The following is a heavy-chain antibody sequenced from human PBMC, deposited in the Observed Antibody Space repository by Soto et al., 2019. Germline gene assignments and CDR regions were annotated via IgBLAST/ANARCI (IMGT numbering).Heavy chain of an antibody. D-gene: IGHD3-3*01. CDR1: GYTLTELA. J-gene: IGHJ6*02. CDR2: FDPEDGET. V-gene: IGHV1-24*01. Sequence: WASVKVSCKVSGYTLTELAMHWVRQAPGKGLEWMGGFDPEDGETIYAQKLQGRVTMTEDTSTDTAYMELSSLRSEDTAVYYCATSASTIVGVVTSEGCYGMDVWGQGXTVTVYS. CDR3: ATSASTIVGVVTSEGCYGMDV.